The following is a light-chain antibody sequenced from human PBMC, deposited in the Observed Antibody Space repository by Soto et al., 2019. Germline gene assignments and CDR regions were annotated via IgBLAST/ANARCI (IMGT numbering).Light chain of an antibody. J-gene: IGKJ1*01. CDR3: QQYNTWPRT. CDR1: QSVSDY. CDR2: DAS. Sequence: PGERATLSCRASQSVSDYLAWYQQKPGQPPRLLIYDASKRATGIPPRFSGSGSTTDFTLTISSLQSEDFAVYYCQQYNTWPRTFGQGTKVDTK. V-gene: IGKV3-11*01.